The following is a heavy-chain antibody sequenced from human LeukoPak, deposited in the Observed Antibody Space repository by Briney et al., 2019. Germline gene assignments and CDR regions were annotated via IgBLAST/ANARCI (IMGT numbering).Heavy chain of an antibody. CDR3: ARPRGCGSARCNNFDS. CDR1: GGSFSGYY. CDR2: MEEYGSYI. Sequence: ETLSLTCAVYGGSFSGYYWSWVRQAPGKGLEWVAIMEEYGSYIFYVDSVKGRFIISRDNARNSLYLQMNNLRAEDTAVYYCARPRGCGSARCNNFDSWGQGTLVTVSS. D-gene: IGHD2-2*01. J-gene: IGHJ4*02. V-gene: IGHV3-7*01.